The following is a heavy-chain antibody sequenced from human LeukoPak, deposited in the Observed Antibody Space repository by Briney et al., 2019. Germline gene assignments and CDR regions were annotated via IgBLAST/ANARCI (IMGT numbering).Heavy chain of an antibody. D-gene: IGHD3-3*01. V-gene: IGHV3-21*01. Sequence: PGESLRLSCAASGFTFSAYSMAWVRQAPGKGLEWVSSIGSGGYIYNADSMEGRSTISRDNAKNSLYLQMSSLGDEDTAVYYCGRMQLFGVGYYNYYYMAVWGEGATVTVSS. J-gene: IGHJ6*03. CDR3: GRMQLFGVGYYNYYYMAV. CDR1: GFTFSAYS. CDR2: IGSGGYI.